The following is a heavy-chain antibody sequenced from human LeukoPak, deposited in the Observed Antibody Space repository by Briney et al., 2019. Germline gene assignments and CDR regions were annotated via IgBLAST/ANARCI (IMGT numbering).Heavy chain of an antibody. Sequence: ASVKVSCKASGGTFSSYAISWVRQAPGQGLEWMGGIIPIFGTANYAQKFQGRVTITADESTSTAYMELRSLRSEDTAMYYCVLAIVSAPTWLVPEVFAQYYFDYWGQGTLVNVSS. V-gene: IGHV1-69*13. CDR1: GGTFSSYA. J-gene: IGHJ4*02. D-gene: IGHD6-19*01. CDR3: VLAIVSAPTWLVPEVFAQYYFDY. CDR2: IIPIFGTA.